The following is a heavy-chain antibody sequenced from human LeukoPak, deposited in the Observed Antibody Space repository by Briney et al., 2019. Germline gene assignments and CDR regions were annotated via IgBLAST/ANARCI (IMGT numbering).Heavy chain of an antibody. D-gene: IGHD2-2*01. CDR2: IYHSGST. CDR1: GYSISSGYY. V-gene: IGHV4-38-2*02. CDR3: ARGCSSTSCLNWFDP. Sequence: PSETLSLTCTVSGYSISSGYYWGWIRQPPGKGLEWIGSIYHSGSTYYNPSLKSRVTISVDTSKNQFSLKLSSVTAADTAVYYCARGCSSTSCLNWFDPWGQGTLVTVSS. J-gene: IGHJ5*02.